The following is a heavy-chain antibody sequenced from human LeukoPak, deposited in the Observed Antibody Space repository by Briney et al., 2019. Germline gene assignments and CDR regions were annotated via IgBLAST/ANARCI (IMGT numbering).Heavy chain of an antibody. J-gene: IGHJ4*02. Sequence: GGSLRLSCAVSGLSFSNYWMHWVRQAPGKGLVWVARTNLHGTTVDYADSVKGRFTISRDNAKNTLFLQMNSLRAEDTADYYCAGGYTYVRLGDHWGQGTLVTVSS. CDR1: GLSFSNYW. CDR3: AGGYTYVRLGDH. D-gene: IGHD5-18*01. CDR2: TNLHGTTV. V-gene: IGHV3-74*01.